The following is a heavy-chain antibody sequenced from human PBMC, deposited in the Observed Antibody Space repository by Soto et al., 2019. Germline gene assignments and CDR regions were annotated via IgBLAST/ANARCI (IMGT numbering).Heavy chain of an antibody. J-gene: IGHJ6*02. CDR2: IYYSGST. D-gene: IGHD6-6*01. Sequence: SETLSLTCTVSGGSISSYYWSWIRQPPGKGLEWIGYIYYSGSTNYNPSLKSRVTISVDTSKNQFSLKLSSVTAADTAVYYCARGGRIAARPYYYGMDVWGQGTTVTV. V-gene: IGHV4-59*01. CDR3: ARGGRIAARPYYYGMDV. CDR1: GGSISSYY.